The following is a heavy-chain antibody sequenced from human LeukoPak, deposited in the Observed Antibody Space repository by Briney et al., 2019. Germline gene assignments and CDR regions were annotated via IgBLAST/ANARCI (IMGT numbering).Heavy chain of an antibody. CDR1: GGTFSSYA. CDR2: IIPILGIA. V-gene: IGHV1-69*04. D-gene: IGHD1-26*01. Sequence: SVKVSCKASGGTFSSYAISWVRQAPGQGLEWMGRIIPILGIANYAQKFQGRVTITADKSTSTAYMELSSLRSEDTAVYYCARVGKWHLLLYYDYWGQGTLVTVSS. J-gene: IGHJ4*02. CDR3: ARVGKWHLLLYYDY.